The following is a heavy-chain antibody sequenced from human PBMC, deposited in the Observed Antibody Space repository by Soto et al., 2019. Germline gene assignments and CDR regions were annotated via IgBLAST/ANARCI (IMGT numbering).Heavy chain of an antibody. CDR3: ARDRATVTSRLNNYYYYGMDV. D-gene: IGHD4-17*01. Sequence: SETLSLTCTVSGGSVNSDYYYWTWIRQPPGKGLEWIGYIYNSGRTNYNPSLKSRVSISMDTSRNQFSLKLSSVTAADTAVYYCARDRATVTSRLNNYYYYGMDVWGQGTTVTVSS. J-gene: IGHJ6*02. V-gene: IGHV4-61*01. CDR1: GGSVNSDYYY. CDR2: IYNSGRT.